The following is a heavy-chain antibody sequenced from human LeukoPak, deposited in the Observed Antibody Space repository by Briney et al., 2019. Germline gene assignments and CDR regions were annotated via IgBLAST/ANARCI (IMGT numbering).Heavy chain of an antibody. CDR3: ARDHSSGWYAGYGMDV. V-gene: IGHV3-48*04. J-gene: IGHJ6*02. CDR1: GFTFSSYS. Sequence: GGSLRLSCAASGFTFSSYSMNWVRQAPGKGLEWVSYISSSSSTIYYADSVKGRFTISRDNAKNSLYLQMNSLRAEDTAVYYCARDHSSGWYAGYGMDVWGQGTTVTVSS. CDR2: ISSSSSTI. D-gene: IGHD6-19*01.